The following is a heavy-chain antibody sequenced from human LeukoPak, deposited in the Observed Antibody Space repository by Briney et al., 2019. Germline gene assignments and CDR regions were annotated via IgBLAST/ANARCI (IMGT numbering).Heavy chain of an antibody. CDR3: AKDIAASGLPRIFDF. J-gene: IGHJ4*02. V-gene: IGHV3-23*01. CDR2: VSGSGGRGAT. Sequence: GGSLRLSCAGSGFTFSNYVMSWVRQAPGKGLEWVSCVSGSGGRGATYYTDSVKGRFTISRDNAKNTMYLQMNSLSGEDTAIYYCAKDIAASGLPRIFDFWGQGTLVTVSS. CDR1: GFTFSNYV. D-gene: IGHD6-13*01.